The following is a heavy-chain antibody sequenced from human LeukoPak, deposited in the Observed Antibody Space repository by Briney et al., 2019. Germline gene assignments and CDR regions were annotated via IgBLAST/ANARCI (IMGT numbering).Heavy chain of an antibody. CDR3: AKGPSSDYFDY. V-gene: IGHV3-23*01. CDR1: GFTFSSYS. CDR2: LSGSGGRT. Sequence: GGSLRLSCAASGFTFSSYSMSWVRQAPGKGLEWVSGLSGSGGRTYYADSVKGRFTISRDNSKNTLYLQINSLRAEDTAEYYCAKGPSSDYFDYWGQGTPVTVSS. J-gene: IGHJ4*02.